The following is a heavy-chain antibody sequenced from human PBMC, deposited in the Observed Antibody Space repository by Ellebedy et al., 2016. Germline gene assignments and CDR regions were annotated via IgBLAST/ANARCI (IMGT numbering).Heavy chain of an antibody. CDR1: GGSFIGYY. CDR3: ARQDFVVVITGTLLDWFDP. D-gene: IGHD2-15*01. Sequence: SETLSLTXAVYGGSFIGYYWSWIRQLPGKGLEWLGEINLSGSTNYNPSLKSRVIISIDTSKNQFSLKLSSVTAADTAVYYCARQDFVVVITGTLLDWFDPWGQGTLVTVSS. J-gene: IGHJ5*02. CDR2: INLSGST. V-gene: IGHV4-34*01.